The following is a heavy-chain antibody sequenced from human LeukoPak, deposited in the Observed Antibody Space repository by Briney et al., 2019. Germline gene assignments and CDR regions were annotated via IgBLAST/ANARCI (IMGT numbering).Heavy chain of an antibody. CDR1: GGSITSYY. J-gene: IGHJ6*03. CDR3: ARHVSSSFGGEYYYYYMDV. Sequence: PSETLSLTCSVSGGSITSYYWGWIRQPPGKGLEWIGSIYYSGSTYYNPSLKSRVTISVDTSKNQFSLKLSSVTAADTAVYYCARHVSSSFGGEYYYYYMDVWGKGTTVTISS. D-gene: IGHD3-10*01. CDR2: IYYSGST. V-gene: IGHV4-39*01.